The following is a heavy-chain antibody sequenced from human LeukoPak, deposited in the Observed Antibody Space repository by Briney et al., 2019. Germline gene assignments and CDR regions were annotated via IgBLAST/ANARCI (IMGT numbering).Heavy chain of an antibody. CDR1: GYSISSGYY. Sequence: PSETLSLTCAVSGYSISSGYYWGWIRQPPGKGLEWIGSIYHSGSTYYSPSLKSRVTISVDTSKNQFSLKLSSVTAADTAVYYCARHYSSALDYWGQGTLVTVSS. V-gene: IGHV4-38-2*01. J-gene: IGHJ4*02. CDR3: ARHYSSALDY. D-gene: IGHD2-21*01. CDR2: IYHSGST.